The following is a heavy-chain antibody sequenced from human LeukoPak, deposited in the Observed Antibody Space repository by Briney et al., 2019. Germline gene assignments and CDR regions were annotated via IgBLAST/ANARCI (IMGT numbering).Heavy chain of an antibody. CDR3: VKAQYDFWSDLDY. CDR2: ISGNGGST. CDR1: GFTFSRYP. V-gene: IGHV3-64D*09. Sequence: GGSLRLSCSASGFTFSRYPMHWVRQAPGKGLEYVSAISGNGGSTYYADSVKGRFTISRDNSKNTLYLQMSSLRTEDTAIYYCVKAQYDFWSDLDYWGQGTLVTVSS. J-gene: IGHJ4*02. D-gene: IGHD3-3*01.